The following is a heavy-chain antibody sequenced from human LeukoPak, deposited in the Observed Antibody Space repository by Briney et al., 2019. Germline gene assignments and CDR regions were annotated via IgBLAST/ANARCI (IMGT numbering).Heavy chain of an antibody. CDR1: GYSFANYY. V-gene: IGHV1-2*02. Sequence: ASVKVSCKASGYSFANYYIHWVRQAPGQGLEWMGWINPDSGDTNFAQKFQGRVSMTRDTSISTAYMELSRLKSDDTAVYYCARQSTYGDFYFWGQGTLVIVSS. CDR3: ARQSTYGDFYF. D-gene: IGHD4-17*01. CDR2: INPDSGDT. J-gene: IGHJ4*02.